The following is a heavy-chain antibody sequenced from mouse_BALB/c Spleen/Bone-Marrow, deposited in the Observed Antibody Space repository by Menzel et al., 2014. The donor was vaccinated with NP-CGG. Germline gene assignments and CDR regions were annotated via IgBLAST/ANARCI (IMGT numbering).Heavy chain of an antibody. D-gene: IGHD2-1*01. CDR1: GFTFSDLY. J-gene: IGHJ2*01. Sequence: EVQVVESGGGLVQPGGSLRLSCATSGFTFSDLYMEWVRQPPGKRLEWIAASRNKVNDYTTEYSASVKGRFIVSRDTSQSILYLQMNALRAEDTAIYHCARAVYGNFDYWGQGTTLTVSS. CDR2: SRNKVNDYTT. V-gene: IGHV7-1*02. CDR3: ARAVYGNFDY.